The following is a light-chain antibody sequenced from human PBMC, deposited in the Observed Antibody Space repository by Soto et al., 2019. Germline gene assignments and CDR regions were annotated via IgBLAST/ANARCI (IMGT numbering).Light chain of an antibody. V-gene: IGKV3-15*01. J-gene: IGKJ4*01. CDR2: GAS. CDR3: QQYSAWPLT. CDR1: QSVRSN. Sequence: EIVMTQSPATLSVSPGERATLFCRASQSVRSNFLAWYQQKTGQAPRLLIYGASTRATGVPARFSGSGSGTEFTFTISCLLSEDFAVYYCQQYSAWPLTFGGGTKVDIK.